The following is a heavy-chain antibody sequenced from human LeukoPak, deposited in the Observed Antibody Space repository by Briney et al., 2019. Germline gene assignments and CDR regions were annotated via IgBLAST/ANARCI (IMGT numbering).Heavy chain of an antibody. V-gene: IGHV3-30*18. CDR1: GFTFSSYG. Sequence: GGSLRLSCAASGFTFSSYGMHWVRQAPGKGLEWVAVISYDGSNKYYADSVKGRFTISRDNSKNTLYLQMNSLRAEDTAVYYCAKDSRQFGATFDCWGQGTLVTVSS. D-gene: IGHD1-26*01. CDR2: ISYDGSNK. CDR3: AKDSRQFGATFDC. J-gene: IGHJ4*02.